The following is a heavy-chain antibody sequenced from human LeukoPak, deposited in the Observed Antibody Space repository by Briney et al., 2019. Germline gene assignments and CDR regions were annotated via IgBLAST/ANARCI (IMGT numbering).Heavy chain of an antibody. D-gene: IGHD3-22*01. CDR1: GFTFSSYA. CDR3: AKYDYDSSGYYY. CDR2: IWYDGSNK. J-gene: IGHJ4*02. V-gene: IGHV3-33*06. Sequence: GGSLRLSCAASGFTFSSYAMNWVRQAPGKGLEWVAVIWYDGSNKYYADSVKGRFTISRDNSKNTLYLQMNSLRAEDTAVYYCAKYDYDSSGYYYWGQGTLVTVSS.